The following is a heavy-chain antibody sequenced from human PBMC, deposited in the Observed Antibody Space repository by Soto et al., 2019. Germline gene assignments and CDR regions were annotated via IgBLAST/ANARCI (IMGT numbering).Heavy chain of an antibody. CDR1: GFSLSTSGVG. D-gene: IGHD4-17*01. CDR2: IYWNDDK. J-gene: IGHJ2*01. V-gene: IGHV2-5*01. CDR3: AHRPPLNYGDYTPPHHWYFDL. Sequence: QITLKESGPTLVKPTQTLTLTCTFSGFSLSTSGVGVGWIRQPPGKALEWLALIYWNDDKRYSPSLKSRLTITKDTSKNQVVLTMTNMDPVDTATYYCAHRPPLNYGDYTPPHHWYFDLWGRGTLVTVSS.